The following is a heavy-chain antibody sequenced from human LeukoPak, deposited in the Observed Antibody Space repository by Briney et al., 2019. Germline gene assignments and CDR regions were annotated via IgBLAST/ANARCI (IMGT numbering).Heavy chain of an antibody. V-gene: IGHV3-23*01. Sequence: QPGGSLRLSCAASGFTFSSYAMSWVRQAPGKGLEWVSAISGSGGSTYYADSVKGRFTISRDNSKNTLYLQMNSLRAEDTAVYYCAKVLMSDHSATRFGADAFDIWGQGTMVTVSS. CDR3: AKVLMSDHSATRFGADAFDI. CDR2: ISGSGGST. CDR1: GFTFSSYA. D-gene: IGHD4-11*01. J-gene: IGHJ3*02.